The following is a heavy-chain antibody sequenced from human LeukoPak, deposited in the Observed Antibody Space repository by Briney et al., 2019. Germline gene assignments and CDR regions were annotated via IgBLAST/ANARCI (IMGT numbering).Heavy chain of an antibody. CDR3: GRTTGWQQTPYYFDY. D-gene: IGHD1-1*01. CDR2: INSDGSRT. CDR1: GFTFSSYG. V-gene: IGHV3-74*01. J-gene: IGHJ4*02. Sequence: GGPLRLSCAVSGFTFSSYGMSWVRRAPGKGLEWVSRINSDGSRTNYADSVQGRFTSSPDNAKNTLYLQMNSLRAEDTAVYSCGRTTGWQQTPYYFDYWGQGTLVTVSS.